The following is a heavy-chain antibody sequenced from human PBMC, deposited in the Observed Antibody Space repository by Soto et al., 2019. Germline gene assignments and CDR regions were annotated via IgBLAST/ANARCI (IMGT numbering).Heavy chain of an antibody. CDR3: ARGGYSYGFGGFDY. V-gene: IGHV1-69*13. Sequence: SVKVSCKASGGTFSSYAISWVRQAPGQGLEWMGGIIPVFGTANYAQKFQGRVTITADESTSTAYMELSSLRSEDTAVYYCARGGYSYGFGGFDYWGQGTLVTVSS. D-gene: IGHD5-18*01. J-gene: IGHJ4*02. CDR2: IIPVFGTA. CDR1: GGTFSSYA.